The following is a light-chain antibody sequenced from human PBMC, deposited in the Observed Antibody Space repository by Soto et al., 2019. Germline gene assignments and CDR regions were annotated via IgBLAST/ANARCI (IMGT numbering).Light chain of an antibody. J-gene: IGLJ3*02. CDR3: AAWDDSLNGRV. CDR1: SSNIESNT. Sequence: QAVVTQPPSASGTPGQRVTISCSGSSSNIESNTVNWYQQLPGTAPKLLIYANDQRPSGVPDRFSGSKSGTSASLAISGLQSEDEADYHCAAWDDSLNGRVFGGGTKLTVL. CDR2: AND. V-gene: IGLV1-44*01.